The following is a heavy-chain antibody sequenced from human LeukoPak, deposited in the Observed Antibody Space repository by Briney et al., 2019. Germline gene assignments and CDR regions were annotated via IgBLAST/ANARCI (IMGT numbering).Heavy chain of an antibody. D-gene: IGHD5-18*01. V-gene: IGHV4-34*01. CDR1: GGSFNGYY. J-gene: IGHJ4*02. Sequence: PSETLSLTCAVYGGSFNGYYWSWIRQPPGKGLEWIGEINHSGSTNYNPSLKSRVTISVDTSKNQFSLKLSSVTAADTAVYYCARRRRGYSYGYFDYWGQGTLVTVSS. CDR3: ARRRRGYSYGYFDY. CDR2: INHSGST.